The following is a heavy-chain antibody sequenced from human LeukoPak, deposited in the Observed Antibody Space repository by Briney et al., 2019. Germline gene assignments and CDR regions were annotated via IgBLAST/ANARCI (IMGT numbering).Heavy chain of an antibody. J-gene: IGHJ3*02. CDR2: ISGSGGNT. D-gene: IGHD1-14*01. CDR1: GFTFNNYA. Sequence: GGSLRLSCAASGFTFNNYAMNWVRQAPGKGLEWVSSISGSGGNTYYADSVKGRFTISRDNSKNTLYLQMNSLRAEDTAVYYCAKSARTDAFDIWGQGTMITVSS. CDR3: AKSARTDAFDI. V-gene: IGHV3-23*01.